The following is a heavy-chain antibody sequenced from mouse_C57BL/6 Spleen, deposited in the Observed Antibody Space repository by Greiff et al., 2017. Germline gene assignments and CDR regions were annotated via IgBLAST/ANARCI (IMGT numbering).Heavy chain of an antibody. CDR2: ISSGSSTI. CDR3: ARELPMDY. V-gene: IGHV5-17*01. J-gene: IGHJ4*01. CDR1: GFTFSDYG. Sequence: EVKLQESGGGLVKPGGSLKLSCAASGFTFSDYGMHWVRQAPEKGLEWVAYISSGSSTIYYADTVKGRFTISRDNAKNTLFLQMTSLRSEDTAGYYCARELPMDYWGQGTSVTVSS.